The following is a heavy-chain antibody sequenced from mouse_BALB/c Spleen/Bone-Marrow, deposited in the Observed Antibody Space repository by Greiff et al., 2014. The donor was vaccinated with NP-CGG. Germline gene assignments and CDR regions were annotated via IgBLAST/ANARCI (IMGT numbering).Heavy chain of an antibody. J-gene: IGHJ1*01. V-gene: IGHV7-3*02. CDR3: TRDGSSFYRHFDV. CDR2: IRNKANGYTT. CDR1: GFTFTDYY. Sequence: VQLKQSGGGLVQPGGSLRLSCATSGFTFTDYYMSWVRQPPGKALEWLAFIRNKANGYTTEYSASVKGRFTISRDNSQSILYLQMNTLRAEDSATYYCTRDGSSFYRHFDVWGAGTTVTVSS. D-gene: IGHD1-1*01.